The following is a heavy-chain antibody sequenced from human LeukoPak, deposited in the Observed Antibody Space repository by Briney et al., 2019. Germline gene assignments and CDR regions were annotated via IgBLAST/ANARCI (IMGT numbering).Heavy chain of an antibody. Sequence: SVKVSCKAAGGAFSRYAFSWVRQAPGQGLEWMGGLIPMFRTPNYAQKFLGRITITTDESTSTAYMELTSLGADDTAVYYCARDSTGTTWQLDYWGQGTLVTVSS. D-gene: IGHD1-1*01. CDR2: LIPMFRTP. V-gene: IGHV1-69*05. J-gene: IGHJ4*02. CDR3: ARDSTGTTWQLDY. CDR1: GGAFSRYA.